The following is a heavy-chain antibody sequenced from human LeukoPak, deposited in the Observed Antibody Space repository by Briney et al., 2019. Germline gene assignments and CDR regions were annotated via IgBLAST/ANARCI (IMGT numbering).Heavy chain of an antibody. D-gene: IGHD3-3*02. Sequence: SETLSLTCAVYGGSFSGYYWSWIRQPRGKGLEWIGEINHSGSTNYNPSLKSRVTISVDTSKNQFSLKLSSVTAADTAVYYCARGRAFNWFDPWGQGTLVTVSS. V-gene: IGHV4-34*01. CDR1: GGSFSGYY. CDR3: ARGRAFNWFDP. J-gene: IGHJ5*02. CDR2: INHSGST.